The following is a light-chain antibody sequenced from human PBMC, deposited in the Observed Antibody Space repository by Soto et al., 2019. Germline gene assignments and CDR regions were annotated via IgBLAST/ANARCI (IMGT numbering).Light chain of an antibody. J-gene: IGLJ3*02. CDR3: SPYTSSITLV. Sequence: QSVLTQPASVSGSPGQSLTISCTGTSSDVGAYSYVSWYQQHPGKAPKLIIYDVSNRPSGVSNRFSGSKSGNTASLTISGLQAEDEDDYYCSPYTSSITLVFGGGTKLTVL. V-gene: IGLV2-14*01. CDR2: DVS. CDR1: SSDVGAYSY.